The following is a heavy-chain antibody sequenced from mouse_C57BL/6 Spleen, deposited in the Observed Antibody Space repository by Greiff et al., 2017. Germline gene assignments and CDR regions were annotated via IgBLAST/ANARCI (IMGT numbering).Heavy chain of an antibody. D-gene: IGHD2-4*01. J-gene: IGHJ4*01. CDR3: ARSGYEYDVYYYAMDY. Sequence: VQLQQSGAELARPGASVKLSCKASGYTFTSYGISWVKQRTGQGLEWIGEIYPRSGNTYYNEKFKGKATLTADKSSSTAYMELRSLTSEDSAVYFWARSGYEYDVYYYAMDYWGQGTSVTVSS. V-gene: IGHV1-81*01. CDR2: IYPRSGNT. CDR1: GYTFTSYG.